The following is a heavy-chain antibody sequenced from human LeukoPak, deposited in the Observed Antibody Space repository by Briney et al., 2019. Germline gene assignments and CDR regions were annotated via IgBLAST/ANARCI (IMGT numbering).Heavy chain of an antibody. Sequence: ASVKVSCKASGGTFSSYAISWVRQAPGQGLEWMGGIIPIFGTANYAQKFQGRVTITADESTSTAYMELSSLRSEDTAVYYCASRVVGVTASNKYYYYYYGMDVWGQGTTVTVSS. D-gene: IGHD2-21*02. J-gene: IGHJ6*02. CDR2: IIPIFGTA. CDR1: GGTFSSYA. V-gene: IGHV1-69*13. CDR3: ASRVVGVTASNKYYYYYYGMDV.